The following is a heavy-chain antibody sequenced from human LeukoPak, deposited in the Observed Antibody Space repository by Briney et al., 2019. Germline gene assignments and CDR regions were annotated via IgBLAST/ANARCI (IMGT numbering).Heavy chain of an antibody. CDR1: GGSMSSYY. Sequence: SETLSLTCIVSGGSMSSYYWSWVRQPPGKGLEWIGYIYYSGSTNYNPSLKSRVTISVDTSKDQFSLNLSSVTAADTAVYYCASSQYYYDRSGCYPLDYWGQGTLVTVSS. CDR3: ASSQYYYDRSGCYPLDY. D-gene: IGHD3-22*01. CDR2: IYYSGST. J-gene: IGHJ4*02. V-gene: IGHV4-59*01.